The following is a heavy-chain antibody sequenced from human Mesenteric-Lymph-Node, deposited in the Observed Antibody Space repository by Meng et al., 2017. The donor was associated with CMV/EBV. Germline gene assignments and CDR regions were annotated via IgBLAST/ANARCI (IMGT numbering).Heavy chain of an antibody. CDR1: GFTFSSYA. CDR3: AREVGSRSVSMDV. J-gene: IGHJ6*02. V-gene: IGHV3-30-3*01. CDR2: ISYDGSNK. Sequence: LSLTCAASGFTFSSYAMHWVRQAPGKGLEWVAVISYDGSNKYYADSVKGRFTISRDNSKNTLYLQMNSLRAEDTAVYYCAREVGSRSVSMDVWGQGTTVTVSS. D-gene: IGHD3-10*01.